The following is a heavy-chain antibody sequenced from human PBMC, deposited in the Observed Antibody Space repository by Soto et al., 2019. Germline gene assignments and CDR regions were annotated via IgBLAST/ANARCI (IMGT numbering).Heavy chain of an antibody. Sequence: ASVKVSCKASGYDFTAYDINWVRQASGQGLEWMGWMNPINGAAGSARRFQGRISMTRDTATGTAYLELTSLRSDDSAVYYCGRGPSPRAPAGGTPYYYAMDVWGQGTTVTVSS. CDR2: MNPINGAA. V-gene: IGHV1-8*02. D-gene: IGHD6-13*01. CDR1: GYDFTAYD. CDR3: GRGPSPRAPAGGTPYYYAMDV. J-gene: IGHJ6*02.